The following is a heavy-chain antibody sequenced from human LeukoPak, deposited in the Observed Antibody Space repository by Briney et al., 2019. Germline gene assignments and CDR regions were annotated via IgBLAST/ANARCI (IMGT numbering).Heavy chain of an antibody. CDR3: ARVFVGAPDWFDP. CDR2: IYYSGST. D-gene: IGHD3-9*01. J-gene: IGHJ5*02. CDR1: GGSISSYY. V-gene: IGHV4-59*01. Sequence: SETLSLTCTVSGGSISSYYWSRIRQPPGKGLEWIGYIYYSGSTNYNPSLKSRVTISVDTSKNQFSLKLSSVTAADTAVYYCARVFVGAPDWFDPWGQGTLVTVSS.